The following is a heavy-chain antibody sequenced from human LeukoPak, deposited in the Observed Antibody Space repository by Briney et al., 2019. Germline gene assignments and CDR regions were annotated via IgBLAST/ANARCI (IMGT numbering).Heavy chain of an antibody. D-gene: IGHD2-2*01. CDR1: GFTFSSYA. Sequence: GGSLRLSCAASGFTFSSYAMSWVRQAPGKGLEWVSGYSGSGDSTYYAHSVKRRFTISRDNPKHTLYLQMNSLRAEDTAVYYCAKVAALHLYPLHAFDYWGQGTLVTVSS. V-gene: IGHV3-23*01. CDR2: YSGSGDST. CDR3: AKVAALHLYPLHAFDY. J-gene: IGHJ4*02.